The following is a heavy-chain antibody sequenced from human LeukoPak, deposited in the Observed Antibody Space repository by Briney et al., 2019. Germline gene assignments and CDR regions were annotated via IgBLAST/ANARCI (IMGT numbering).Heavy chain of an antibody. V-gene: IGHV3-23*01. Sequence: GGSLRLSCAASGFTFSSYAMSWVRQAPGNGLEWVSAISGSGGSTYYADSVKGRFTISRDNSKNTLYLQMNTLRPEDTAVYHCAKDLSLSLKLIVGDIDYWGQGTLVTVSS. CDR1: GFTFSSYA. CDR2: ISGSGGST. D-gene: IGHD1-26*01. J-gene: IGHJ4*02. CDR3: AKDLSLSLKLIVGDIDY.